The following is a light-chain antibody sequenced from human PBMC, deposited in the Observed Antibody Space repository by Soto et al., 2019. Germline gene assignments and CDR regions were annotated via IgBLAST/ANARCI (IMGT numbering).Light chain of an antibody. Sequence: QSVLTQPPSVSGAPGQRVTISCTGSSSNIGAGYDVHWYQQLPGTAPKLLIYGNSNRPSGVPDRFSGSKSGTSASLAITGLQVEEEADNYGQSYDSSLSGWVFGGGTKLT. V-gene: IGLV1-40*01. J-gene: IGLJ3*02. CDR1: SSNIGAGYD. CDR2: GNS. CDR3: QSYDSSLSGWV.